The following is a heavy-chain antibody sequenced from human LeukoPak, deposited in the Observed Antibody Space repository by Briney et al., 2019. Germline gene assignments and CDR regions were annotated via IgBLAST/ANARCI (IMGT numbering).Heavy chain of an antibody. V-gene: IGHV3-53*01. D-gene: IGHD1-14*01. Sequence: GGPLRLSCAASGFTVITNDMTWVRHAPGKGLEWVSVHYSDGNTKYADSVQGRFNISRDNSKKTLYLEMNSLSPDDTAVYYCARGVEPLAANTLAYWGQGTLVTVSS. CDR3: ARGVEPLAANTLAY. CDR2: HYSDGNT. J-gene: IGHJ4*02. CDR1: GFTVITND.